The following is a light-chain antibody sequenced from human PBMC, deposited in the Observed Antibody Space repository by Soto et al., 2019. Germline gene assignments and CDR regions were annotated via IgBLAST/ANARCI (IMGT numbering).Light chain of an antibody. CDR1: QSVNSH. V-gene: IGKV3-15*01. J-gene: IGKJ3*01. CDR2: GAS. CDR3: QQYDNWPPFT. Sequence: EIVITQSPTTLSVSPGERATLSCRASQSVNSHLAWYQQKPGQAPRLLIYGASYRATGIPARFSGSGSGTDFTLTISSLQSEDFAVYYCQQYDNWPPFTFGPGTEVDIK.